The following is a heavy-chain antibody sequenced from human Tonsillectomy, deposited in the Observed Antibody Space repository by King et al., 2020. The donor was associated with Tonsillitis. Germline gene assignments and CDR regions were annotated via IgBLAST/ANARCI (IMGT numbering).Heavy chain of an antibody. D-gene: IGHD1-1*01. V-gene: IGHV1-2*02. Sequence: VQLVESGAEVKKPGASVKVSCKASGYSFTGYYIHWVRQAPGQGLEWMGWINPNSGDTNSAQKFQGRVTMTRDTSITTAYMELSSLRSDDTAVYYCARIGANWSEPKHALDFWGQGTLVTVSS. CDR1: GYSFTGYY. J-gene: IGHJ4*02. CDR2: INPNSGDT. CDR3: ARIGANWSEPKHALDF.